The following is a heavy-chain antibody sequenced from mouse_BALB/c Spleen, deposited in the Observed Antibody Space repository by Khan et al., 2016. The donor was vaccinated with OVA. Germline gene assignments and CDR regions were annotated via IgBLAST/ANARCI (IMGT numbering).Heavy chain of an antibody. Sequence: QIQLVQSGPELKKPGETVKISCKASGYTFTNFGMNWVKQAPGKALKWMGWINTSTGEPTYADDFKGRFAFSLETSASTAYLQINNLKNEDMATYFCARGLNYYGSGFAYWGQGTLVTVSA. CDR1: GYTFTNFG. V-gene: IGHV9-1*02. CDR2: INTSTGEP. D-gene: IGHD1-1*01. CDR3: ARGLNYYGSGFAY. J-gene: IGHJ3*01.